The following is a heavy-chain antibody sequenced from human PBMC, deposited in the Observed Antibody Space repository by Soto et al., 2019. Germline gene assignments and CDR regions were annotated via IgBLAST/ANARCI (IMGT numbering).Heavy chain of an antibody. V-gene: IGHV3-23*01. CDR1: GFTFSSYT. D-gene: IGHD3-22*01. CDR2: ISGSCGNT. Sequence: GGSLRLSCAASGFTFSSYTVNWVRQAPGKGLEWVSGISGSCGNTYYEDSVKGRFTVSGDNSKSTLYVQMNSLRADDTAIYYCTRSVRGYYWYFDLWGRGTLVTVSS. J-gene: IGHJ2*01. CDR3: TRSVRGYYWYFDL.